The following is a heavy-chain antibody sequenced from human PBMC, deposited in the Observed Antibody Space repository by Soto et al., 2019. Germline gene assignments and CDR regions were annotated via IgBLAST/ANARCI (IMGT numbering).Heavy chain of an antibody. Sequence: SETLSLTCTVSGGSIGSSSYYWGWIRQPPGKGLEWIGSIYYTGITHYNPSLKSRATISIDTPKNQFSLNLNSVTATDTAVYYCARPARQDTVAGNYWGQGTLVTVSS. D-gene: IGHD6-19*01. CDR3: ARPARQDTVAGNY. CDR2: IYYTGIT. CDR1: GGSIGSSSYY. J-gene: IGHJ4*02. V-gene: IGHV4-39*01.